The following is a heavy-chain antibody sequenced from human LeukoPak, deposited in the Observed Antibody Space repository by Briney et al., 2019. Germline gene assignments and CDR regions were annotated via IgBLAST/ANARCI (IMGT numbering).Heavy chain of an antibody. CDR3: ARGRVSPDV. CDR1: GFTFSSYS. V-gene: IGHV3-48*04. J-gene: IGHJ6*04. Sequence: PGGSLRPSCAASGFTFSSYSMNWVRQAPGKGLEWVSYISSSSSTIYYADSVKGRFTISRDNAKNSLHLQMNSLRGEDTAVYYCARGRVSPDVWGKGTTVTVSS. CDR2: ISSSSSTI.